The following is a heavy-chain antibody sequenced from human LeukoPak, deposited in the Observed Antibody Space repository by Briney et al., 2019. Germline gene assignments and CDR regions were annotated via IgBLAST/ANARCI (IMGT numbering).Heavy chain of an antibody. CDR3: ARLYGGYGDYYFDY. Sequence: GSLRLSCAASGFTFSSYWMHWVRQAPGKGLVWVSRINTDGSSTTYADSVKGRFTISRDNAKNTLYLQMNSLRAEDTAVYYCARLYGGYGDYYFDYWGQGTLVTVSS. CDR1: GFTFSSYW. J-gene: IGHJ4*02. V-gene: IGHV3-74*01. D-gene: IGHD4-17*01. CDR2: INTDGSST.